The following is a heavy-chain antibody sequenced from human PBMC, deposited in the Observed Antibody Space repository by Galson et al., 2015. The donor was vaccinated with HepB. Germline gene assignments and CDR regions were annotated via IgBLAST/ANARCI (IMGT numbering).Heavy chain of an antibody. V-gene: IGHV4-39*01. CDR2: IYYSGST. J-gene: IGHJ4*02. Sequence: SETLSLTCTVSGGSISSSSYYWGWIRQPPGKGLEWIGSIYYSGSTYYNPSLKSRVTISVDTSKNQFSLKLSSVTAADTAVYYCARRRKQQPTDYWGQGTLVTVSS. CDR3: ARRRKQQPTDY. D-gene: IGHD6-13*01. CDR1: GGSISSSSYY.